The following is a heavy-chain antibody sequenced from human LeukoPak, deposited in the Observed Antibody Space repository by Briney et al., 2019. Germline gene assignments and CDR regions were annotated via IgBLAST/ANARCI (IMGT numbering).Heavy chain of an antibody. D-gene: IGHD3-22*01. V-gene: IGHV1-69*05. J-gene: IGHJ4*02. CDR1: GGTFSSYA. CDR2: IIPIFGTA. Sequence: ASVKVSCKASGGTFSSYAISWVRQAPGQGLEWMGGIIPIFGTANYAQKFQGRVTIITDESTSTAYMELSSLRSEDTAVYYCAHGRAYYYDSSRPGGYFDYWGQGTLVTVSS. CDR3: AHGRAYYYDSSRPGGYFDY.